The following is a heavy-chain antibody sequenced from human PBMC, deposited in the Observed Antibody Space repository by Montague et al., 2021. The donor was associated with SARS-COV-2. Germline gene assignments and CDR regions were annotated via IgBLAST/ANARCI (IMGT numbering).Heavy chain of an antibody. V-gene: IGHV3-23*01. D-gene: IGHD5-18*01. J-gene: IGHJ4*02. CDR3: AKVGGYSYGLSDY. CDR1: GFILSSNA. Sequence: SLRLSCAASGFILSSNALSWVRQAPGKGLEWVSTIGGGVRRPYCSYSXXGLFTISRDNSKDTLYLQMNSLRAEDTAVYYCAKVGGYSYGLSDYWGQGTLVTVSS. CDR2: IGGGVRRP.